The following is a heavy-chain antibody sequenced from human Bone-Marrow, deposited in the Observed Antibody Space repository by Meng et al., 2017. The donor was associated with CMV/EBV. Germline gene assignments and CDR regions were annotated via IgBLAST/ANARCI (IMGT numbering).Heavy chain of an antibody. CDR1: GGSISSSNW. CDR2: IYHSGST. Sequence: CAVSGGSISSSNWWSWVRQPPGKGLEWIGEIYHSGSTNYNPSLKSRVTISVDKSKNQFSLKLSSVTAADTAVYYCARDRKGARNWFDPWGQGTLDTVSS. V-gene: IGHV4-4*02. CDR3: ARDRKGARNWFDP. D-gene: IGHD5-12*01. J-gene: IGHJ5*02.